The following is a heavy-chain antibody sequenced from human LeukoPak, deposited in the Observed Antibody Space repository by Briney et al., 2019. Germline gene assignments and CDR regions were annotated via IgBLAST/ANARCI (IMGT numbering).Heavy chain of an antibody. J-gene: IGHJ4*02. D-gene: IGHD3-10*01. CDR1: GYTFTSYY. CDR2: INPSGGST. V-gene: IGHV1-46*01. Sequence: ASVKVSCKASGYTFTSYYMHWVRQAPGQGLEWMGIINPSGGSTSYAQKFQGRVTMTRDTSISTAYMELSRLRSDDTAVYYCATHYYGSGSYLELFDYWGQGTLVTVSS. CDR3: ATHYYGSGSYLELFDY.